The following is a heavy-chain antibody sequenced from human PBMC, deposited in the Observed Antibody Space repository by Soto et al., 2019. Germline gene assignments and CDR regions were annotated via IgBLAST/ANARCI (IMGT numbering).Heavy chain of an antibody. D-gene: IGHD3-10*01. CDR1: GGSISSSSYY. CDR3: ARSLITTVPEAD. CDR2: IYYSGST. Sequence: QLQLQESGPGLVKPSETLSLTCTVSGGSISSSSYYWGWIRQPPGKGLEWIGSIYYSGSTYYNPSLTRRVTISVGTSKNQFSLKLSSVTAADTAVYYCARSLITTVPEADWGQGTLVTVSS. J-gene: IGHJ4*02. V-gene: IGHV4-39*01.